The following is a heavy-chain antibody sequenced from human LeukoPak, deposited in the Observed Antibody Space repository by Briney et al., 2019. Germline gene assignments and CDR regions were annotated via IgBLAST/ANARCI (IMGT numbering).Heavy chain of an antibody. CDR1: GGSISSSSYY. V-gene: IGHV4-39*01. CDR2: IYYSGST. D-gene: IGHD3-22*01. J-gene: IGHJ4*02. Sequence: SETLSLTCTVSGGSISSSSYYWGWIRQPPGKGLDWIGSIYYSGSTYYNPSLKSRVTISVDTSKNQFSLKLSSVTAADTAAYYCASTYYYDSSGYYEWGQGTLVTVSS. CDR3: ASTYYYDSSGYYE.